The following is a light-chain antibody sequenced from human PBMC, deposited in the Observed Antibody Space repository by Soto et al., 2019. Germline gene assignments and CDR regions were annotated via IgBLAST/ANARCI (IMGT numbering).Light chain of an antibody. CDR3: QQYGTSPIT. CDR2: DAS. Sequence: EIVLTQSPGTLSLSPGERATLSCRASQSVSNNYLAWYQQKPGQAPRLLIYDASNRATGIPARFSGSGSGTDFTLTISRVEPEDFALYYCQQYGTSPITFGQGTRLEIK. CDR1: QSVSNNY. V-gene: IGKV3-20*01. J-gene: IGKJ5*01.